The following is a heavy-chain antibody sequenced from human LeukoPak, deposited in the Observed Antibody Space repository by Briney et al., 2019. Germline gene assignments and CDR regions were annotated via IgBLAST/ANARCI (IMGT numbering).Heavy chain of an antibody. J-gene: IGHJ4*02. D-gene: IGHD2-8*01. CDR3: ARHLRVYAFDY. CDR2: IYSTGST. Sequence: GGSLRLSCAASGFTVNGKYMSWVRQAPGKGLEWVSVIYSTGSTYYADYVKGRFTVSRDTSGNTVYLQMNSLTAEDTAVYYCARHLRVYAFDYWGQGTLVTVSS. V-gene: IGHV3-66*02. CDR1: GFTVNGKY.